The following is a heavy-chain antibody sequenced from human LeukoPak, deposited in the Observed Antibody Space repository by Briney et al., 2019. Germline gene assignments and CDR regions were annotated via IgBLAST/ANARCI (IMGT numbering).Heavy chain of an antibody. J-gene: IGHJ6*03. V-gene: IGHV3-33*06. Sequence: GGSLRLSCVASGFTFGGYGMHWVRQAPGKGLEWGRDMFYDGSDKYYADSVKGRFTISRDNSKNTLYLQMNSLRAEDTAVYYCAKDLAARPAYYYYMDVWGKGTTVTVSS. D-gene: IGHD6-6*01. CDR1: GFTFGGYG. CDR3: AKDLAARPAYYYYMDV. CDR2: MFYDGSDK.